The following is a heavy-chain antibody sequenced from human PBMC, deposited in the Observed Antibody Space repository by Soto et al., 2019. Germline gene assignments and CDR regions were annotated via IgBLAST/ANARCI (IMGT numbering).Heavy chain of an antibody. CDR2: TYYRSKWYN. Sequence: SQTLSLTCAISEDSVSSIRAAWNWIRQTPSRGLEWLGRTYYRSKWYNDYAVSVKSRITINPDTSKNQFSLQLNSVTPEDTAVYYCARVKVVAATLHAFDIWGQGTMVTVSS. CDR1: EDSVSSIRAA. J-gene: IGHJ3*02. CDR3: ARVKVVAATLHAFDI. D-gene: IGHD2-15*01. V-gene: IGHV6-1*01.